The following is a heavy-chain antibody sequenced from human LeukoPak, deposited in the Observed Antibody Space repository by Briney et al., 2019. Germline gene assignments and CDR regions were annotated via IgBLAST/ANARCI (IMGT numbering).Heavy chain of an antibody. D-gene: IGHD3-3*01. CDR3: TRARVPGVVMPIDY. V-gene: IGHV3-49*04. CDR1: GFTFGDYS. J-gene: IGHJ4*02. CDR2: IRSKAYGGTT. Sequence: PGGSLRLSCTASGFTFGDYSMSWVRQAPGQGLEWVGFIRSKAYGGTTEYAASVKGRFTISRDDSKSIAYLQMNSLKTEDTAVYSCTRARVPGVVMPIDYWGQGTLVTVSS.